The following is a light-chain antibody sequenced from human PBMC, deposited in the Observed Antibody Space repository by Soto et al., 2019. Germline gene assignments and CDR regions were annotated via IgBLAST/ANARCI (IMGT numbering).Light chain of an antibody. V-gene: IGKV1-33*01. CDR2: DAS. J-gene: IGKJ5*01. CDR1: QDINIY. Sequence: DIQMTHSPSSLFASVCDRVAITGHAAQDINIYLNWYQQKPGKAPNLLIYDASNLEIGVPSRFSGSGSGTHFTFTISSLQTEDIGTYYCQQYDILPITFGRGTRLEIK. CDR3: QQYDILPIT.